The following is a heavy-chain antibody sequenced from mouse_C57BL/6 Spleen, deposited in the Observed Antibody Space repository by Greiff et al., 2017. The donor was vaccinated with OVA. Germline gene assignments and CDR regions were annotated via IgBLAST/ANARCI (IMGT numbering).Heavy chain of an antibody. D-gene: IGHD3-3*01. CDR1: GYTFTDYY. CDR3: ARARVDDEDYYAMDY. CDR2: INPYNGGT. J-gene: IGHJ4*01. V-gene: IGHV1-19*01. Sequence: EVQLQQSGPVLVKPGASVKMSCKASGYTFTDYYMNWVKQSHGKSLEWIGVINPYNGGTSYNQKFKGKATLTVDKSSSTAYMELNSLTSEDSAVYYCARARVDDEDYYAMDYWGQGTSVTVSS.